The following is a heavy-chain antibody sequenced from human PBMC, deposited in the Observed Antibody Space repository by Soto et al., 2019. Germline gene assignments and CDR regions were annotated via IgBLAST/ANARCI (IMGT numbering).Heavy chain of an antibody. V-gene: IGHV3-74*01. CDR3: ARDGGGGRFDP. Sequence: GGSLRLSCAASGFTFSSYWMYWVRQAPGKGLVWVSRINMDGSSTTYADSVKGRFTISRDNAKNTLYLQMNSLRAEDTAVYYCARDGGGGRFDPWGQGTLVTVSS. CDR2: INMDGSST. CDR1: GFTFSSYW. J-gene: IGHJ5*02. D-gene: IGHD3-16*01.